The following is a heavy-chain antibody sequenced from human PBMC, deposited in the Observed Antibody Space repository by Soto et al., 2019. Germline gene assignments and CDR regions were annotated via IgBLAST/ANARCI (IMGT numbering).Heavy chain of an antibody. V-gene: IGHV3-23*01. CDR3: AKSQDPYCGAQSSALDS. J-gene: IGHJ5*01. Sequence: EVQLLESGGALVQPGGSLRLSCAASGFTFTDHAMTWVRQTPGKGLEWVSGISGRGGRINYADSVKGRFIISRDTSKNTLSMQMDRQRAEDSAVYYCAKSQDPYCGAQSSALDSWGQGTLVTVSS. CDR1: GFTFTDHA. CDR2: ISGRGGRI. D-gene: IGHD2-21*01.